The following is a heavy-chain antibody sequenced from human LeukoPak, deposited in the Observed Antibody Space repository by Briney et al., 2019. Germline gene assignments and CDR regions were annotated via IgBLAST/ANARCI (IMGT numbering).Heavy chain of an antibody. CDR3: AKDRDSSAWYFLDY. CDR2: ISSSGSTI. CDR1: GFTFSSYE. Sequence: GGSLRLSCAASGFTFSSYEMNWVRQAPGKGLEWVSYISSSGSTIYYADSVKGRFTISRDNSKNTLYLQMNSLRAEDTAVYYCAKDRDSSAWYFLDYWGQGTLVTVSS. J-gene: IGHJ4*02. D-gene: IGHD6-19*01. V-gene: IGHV3-48*03.